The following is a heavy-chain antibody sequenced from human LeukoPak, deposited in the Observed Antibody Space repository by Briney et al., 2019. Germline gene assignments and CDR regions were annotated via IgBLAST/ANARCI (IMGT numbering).Heavy chain of an antibody. D-gene: IGHD6-19*01. V-gene: IGHV5-51*01. CDR3: ARHNRGEYSSGWRPFDY. J-gene: IGHJ4*02. CDR1: GYGFTSYW. CDR2: IYPGDSQT. Sequence: HGESLKISCKGSGYGFTSYWIAWVRQMPGKGLEWMGIIYPGDSQTRYSPSFQGQVTISADKSISTAYLQWSSLKASDTAMYYCARHNRGEYSSGWRPFDYWGQGTLVTV.